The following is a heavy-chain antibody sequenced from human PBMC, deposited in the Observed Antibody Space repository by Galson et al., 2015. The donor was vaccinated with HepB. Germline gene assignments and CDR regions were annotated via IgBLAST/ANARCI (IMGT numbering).Heavy chain of an antibody. V-gene: IGHV3-30*04. CDR1: GFTFSSYG. CDR2: ILYDGSNK. CDR3: ARTRIRGINGHSYYFEY. J-gene: IGHJ4*02. Sequence: SLRLSCAASGFTFSSYGMHWVRQAPGKGLEWVAGILYDGSNKQYADSVKGRLTISRDNSKNTLYLQMNSLRGEDTAVYYCARTRIRGINGHSYYFEYWGQGTPVT. D-gene: IGHD3-10*01.